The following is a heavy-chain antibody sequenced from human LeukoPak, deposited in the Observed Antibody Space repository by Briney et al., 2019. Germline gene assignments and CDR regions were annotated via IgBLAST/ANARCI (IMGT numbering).Heavy chain of an antibody. CDR1: GFTFSSYS. CDR3: AKPTYYYDSSGYGDAFDI. V-gene: IGHV3-23*01. D-gene: IGHD3-22*01. CDR2: ISGSGGST. Sequence: PGGSLRLTCAASGFTFSSYSMNWVRQAPGKGLEWVSAISGSGGSTYYADSVKGRFTISRDNSKNTLYLQMNSLRAEDTAVYYCAKPTYYYDSSGYGDAFDIWGQGTMVTVSS. J-gene: IGHJ3*02.